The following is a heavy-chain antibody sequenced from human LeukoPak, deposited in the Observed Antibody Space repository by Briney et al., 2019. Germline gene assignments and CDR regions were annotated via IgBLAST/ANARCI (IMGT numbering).Heavy chain of an antibody. Sequence: SETLSLTCTVSGGSISSYYWSWIRQPPGKGLEWIGYIYYGGSTNYNPSLKSRVTISVDTSKNQFSLKLSSVTAADTAVYYCARAMALYYYYYMDVWGKGTTVTVSS. D-gene: IGHD3-10*01. J-gene: IGHJ6*03. CDR2: IYYGGST. CDR1: GGSISSYY. CDR3: ARAMALYYYYYMDV. V-gene: IGHV4-59*01.